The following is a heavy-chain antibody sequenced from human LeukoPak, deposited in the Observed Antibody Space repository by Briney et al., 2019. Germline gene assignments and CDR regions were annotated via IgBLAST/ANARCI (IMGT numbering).Heavy chain of an antibody. CDR1: GFTFSSYW. J-gene: IGHJ4*02. Sequence: GGSLRLSCAASGFTFSSYWMHWVRQPPGKGLVWVSRINSDGSSTAYADSVKGRFTISRDNAKNSLYLQMNSLRAEDTAVYYCVRDLDLGGYSSFEYWGQGTLVTVSS. CDR2: INSDGSST. V-gene: IGHV3-74*03. D-gene: IGHD4-23*01. CDR3: VRDLDLGGYSSFEY.